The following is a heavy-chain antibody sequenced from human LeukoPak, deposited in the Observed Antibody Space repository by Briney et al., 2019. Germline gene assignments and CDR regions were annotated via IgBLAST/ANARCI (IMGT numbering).Heavy chain of an antibody. J-gene: IGHJ3*02. CDR2: INPSGGST. D-gene: IGHD3-22*01. CDR1: GYTFTSYY. V-gene: IGHV1-46*01. CDR3: ARGSYYYDSSGLDAFDI. Sequence: ASVKVSCKASGYTFTSYYMHWVRQAPGQGLEWMGIINPSGGSTSYAQKFQGRVTITRNTSISTAYMELSSLRSEDTAVYYCARGSYYYDSSGLDAFDIWGQGTMVTVSS.